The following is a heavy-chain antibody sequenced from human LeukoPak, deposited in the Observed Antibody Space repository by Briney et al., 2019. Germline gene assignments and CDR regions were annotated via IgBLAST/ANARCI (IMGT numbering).Heavy chain of an antibody. CDR1: GFTFSSYS. D-gene: IGHD6-19*01. Sequence: GGSLRLSCAASGFTFSSYSMNWVRQAPGKGLEWVSSISSSSSYIYYADSVKGRFTISRENAKNSLYLQMNSLRAGDTAVYYCARGVRRGSGWYFDYWGQGTLVTVSS. J-gene: IGHJ4*02. CDR2: ISSSSSYI. CDR3: ARGVRRGSGWYFDY. V-gene: IGHV3-21*01.